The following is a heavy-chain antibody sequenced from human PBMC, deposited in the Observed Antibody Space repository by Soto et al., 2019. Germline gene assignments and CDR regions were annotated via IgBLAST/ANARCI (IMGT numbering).Heavy chain of an antibody. CDR2: IYYSGST. V-gene: IGHV4-30-4*01. CDR1: GGSISSGDYY. CDR3: VRGDPGACSSTSCSDAFEL. Sequence: QVQLQESGPGLVKPSQTLSLTCTVSGGSISSGDYYWNWIRQPPGKGLEWIGSIYYSGSTYYSPSLKSRVTISVGTSKNQFSLKPSSVTAADTAVYYCVRGDPGACSSTSCSDAFELWGRGTMVAVSS. D-gene: IGHD2-2*01. J-gene: IGHJ3*01.